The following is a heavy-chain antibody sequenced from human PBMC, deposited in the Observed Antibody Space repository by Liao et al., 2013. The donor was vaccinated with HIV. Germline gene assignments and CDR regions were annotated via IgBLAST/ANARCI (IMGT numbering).Heavy chain of an antibody. D-gene: IGHD3-10*01. J-gene: IGHJ3*02. CDR2: IYFSGTT. CDR3: ARHKGQLTMANAFDI. V-gene: IGHV4-59*01. CDR1: RGSINSYY. Sequence: QVQLEESGPGLVKPSETLSLTCTVSRGSINSYYWSWIRQPPGKGMEWIGYIYFSGTTRYNPSLKSRLTMSVDTSKNHLSLELTSVTAADTALYYCARHKGQLTMANAFDIWAKGQWSPSLQ.